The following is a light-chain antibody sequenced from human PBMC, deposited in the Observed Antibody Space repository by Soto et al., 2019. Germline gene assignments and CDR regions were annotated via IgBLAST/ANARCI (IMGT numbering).Light chain of an antibody. CDR2: GSD. V-gene: IGLV1-44*01. J-gene: IGLJ2*01. CDR1: TSNIGTYT. CDR3: AAWDDSLDGPT. Sequence: QSLLSQPPSTSGTPGQRVTISCSGGTSNIGTYTVSWYQQFPETAPRLLIYGSDRRPSGVPDRFSGSKSGTSASLSIGGLLSEDEAHYYCAAWDDSLDGPTFGGGTKLTVL.